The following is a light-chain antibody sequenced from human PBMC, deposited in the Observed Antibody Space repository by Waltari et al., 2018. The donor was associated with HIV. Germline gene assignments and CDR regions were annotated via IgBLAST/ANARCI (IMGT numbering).Light chain of an antibody. CDR2: AVE. CDR3: CTYVGYDTKFV. CDR1: ANTA. Sequence: ARAQPPSVSGSPGQSITISCADIANTAVPWYQQHPDKAPKLVLYAVERRPPGISSRFSGFRSGKNASLRISGLQAEDEADYFCCTYVGYDTKFVFGTGTRVSVL. V-gene: IGLV2-23*02. J-gene: IGLJ1*01.